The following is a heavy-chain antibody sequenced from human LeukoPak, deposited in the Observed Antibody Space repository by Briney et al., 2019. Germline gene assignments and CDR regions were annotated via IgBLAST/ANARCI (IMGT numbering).Heavy chain of an antibody. J-gene: IGHJ6*03. V-gene: IGHV3-30*02. CDR3: AKVNRATYYYMDV. CDR2: IRYDGSNK. CDR1: GFTFSSYG. Sequence: GGSLRLSCAASGFTFSSYGMHWVRQAPGKGLEWVAFIRYDGSNKYYADSVKGRFTISRDNSKNTLYLQMNSLRAEDTAVYYCAKVNRATYYYMDVWGKGTTVTVSS. D-gene: IGHD1-26*01.